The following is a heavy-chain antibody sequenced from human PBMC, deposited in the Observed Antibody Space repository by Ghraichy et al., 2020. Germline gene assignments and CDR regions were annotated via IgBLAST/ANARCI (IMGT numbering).Heavy chain of an antibody. CDR3: VRVMECAFDM. J-gene: IGHJ3*02. D-gene: IGHD3-3*01. Sequence: GGSLRLSCAASGFTFSSYGMSWVRQAPGKGLEWVAYIQQHGGETYYVDSVKGRFTISRDNAKKSLYLEMNSLRAEDTAVYYCVRVMECAFDMWGQGTTVTVSS. CDR2: IQQHGGET. CDR1: GFTFSSYG. V-gene: IGHV3-7*03.